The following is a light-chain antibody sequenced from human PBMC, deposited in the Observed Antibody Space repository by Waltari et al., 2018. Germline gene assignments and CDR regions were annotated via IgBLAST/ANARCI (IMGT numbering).Light chain of an antibody. Sequence: QSVLTQPPSVSGTPGQRVTISCSGTSSHIGVNSVTWYHQLPGAAPKLLINKNDARPAGVPDRFAGSRSSTSAALAISGLQSEDEADFDCATWDDTFNGPVFGGGTKLTVL. CDR2: KND. CDR3: ATWDDTFNGPV. V-gene: IGLV1-44*01. J-gene: IGLJ3*02. CDR1: SSHIGVNS.